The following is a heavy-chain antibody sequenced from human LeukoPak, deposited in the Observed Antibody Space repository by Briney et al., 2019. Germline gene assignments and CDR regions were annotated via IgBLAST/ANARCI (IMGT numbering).Heavy chain of an antibody. D-gene: IGHD2-2*01. CDR2: IYPGDSDT. Sequence: GESLQISCKGSGYSFTSYWIGWVRQMPGKGLEWMGVIYPGDSDTRYSPYSQGQVTISADKSISTAYLQWSSLKASDTAMYYCARHVKYCSSTSCYDHNSYYYYYMDVWGKGTTVTISS. J-gene: IGHJ6*03. CDR3: ARHVKYCSSTSCYDHNSYYYYYMDV. CDR1: GYSFTSYW. V-gene: IGHV5-51*01.